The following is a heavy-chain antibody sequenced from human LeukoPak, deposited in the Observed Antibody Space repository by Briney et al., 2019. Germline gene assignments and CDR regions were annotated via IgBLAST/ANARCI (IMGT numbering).Heavy chain of an antibody. CDR1: GGSNSTYY. CDR2: IYYNGAT. D-gene: IGHD6-19*01. J-gene: IGHJ4*02. Sequence: SETLSLTCTVSGGSNSTYYWSWIRQPPGKGLEWIGYIYYNGATDYNPSLKSRVTISVDTSKNEFSLKLSSVTAADTALYYCARRTVTNGWFRIDYWGQGSLVIVSS. V-gene: IGHV4-59*08. CDR3: ARRTVTNGWFRIDY.